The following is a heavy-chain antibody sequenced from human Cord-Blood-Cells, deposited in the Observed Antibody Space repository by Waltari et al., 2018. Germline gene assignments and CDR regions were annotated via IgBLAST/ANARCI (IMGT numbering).Heavy chain of an antibody. J-gene: IGHJ4*02. CDR1: GGSFSGYY. Sequence: QVQLQQWGAGLLKPSETLSLTCAVYGGSFSGYYWTWIRQPPGKGLEWIGKIHHSGSTNYNPSLKSRVTISVDTSKNQFSLKLSSVTAADTAVYYCARDIGAGNGLGYWGQGTLVTVSS. CDR2: IHHSGST. V-gene: IGHV4-34*01. CDR3: ARDIGAGNGLGY. D-gene: IGHD5-12*01.